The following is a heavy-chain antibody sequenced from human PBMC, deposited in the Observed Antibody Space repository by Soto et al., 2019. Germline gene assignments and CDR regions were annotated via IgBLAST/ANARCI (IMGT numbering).Heavy chain of an antibody. CDR1: GFTFSDYY. Sequence: QVQLVESGGGLVKPGGSLRLSCAASGFTFSDYYMSWIRQAPGKGLEWVSYISSRSSTIFYADSVKGRFTISRDNVKNSLYLKMHSLIAEDTAVYYCARGTNGAFFVYWGQGILVTVSS. V-gene: IGHV3-11*01. D-gene: IGHD2-8*01. CDR2: ISSRSSTI. CDR3: ARGTNGAFFVY. J-gene: IGHJ4*02.